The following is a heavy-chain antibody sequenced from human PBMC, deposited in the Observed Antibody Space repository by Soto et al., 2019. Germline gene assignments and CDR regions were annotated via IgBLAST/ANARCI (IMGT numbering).Heavy chain of an antibody. CDR1: GGSSSSGVYS. CDR2: IYHSGIT. Sequence: PSETLSLTCAVSGGSSSSGVYSWSWIRHPPGKGLEWIGYIYHSGITYYNPSLKSRVTTSVDRSKNQFSLKLSSVTAADTAVYYCARSPRYYFDYWGQGTLVTVSS. V-gene: IGHV4-30-2*01. CDR3: ARSPRYYFDY. J-gene: IGHJ4*02.